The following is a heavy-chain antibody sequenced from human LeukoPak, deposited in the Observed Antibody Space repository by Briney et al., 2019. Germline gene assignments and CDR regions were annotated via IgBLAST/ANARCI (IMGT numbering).Heavy chain of an antibody. J-gene: IGHJ5*02. CDR3: ARTRSGSYYRGNGWFDP. CDR1: GGSISSYY. Sequence: SETLSLTCTVSGGSISSYYWSWIRQPPGKGLEWIGYIYYTGSTNYNPSLKSRVTISVDTSKNQFSLKLSSVTAADTAVYYCARTRSGSYYRGNGWFDPWGQGTLVTVSS. V-gene: IGHV4-59*01. CDR2: IYYTGST. D-gene: IGHD3-10*01.